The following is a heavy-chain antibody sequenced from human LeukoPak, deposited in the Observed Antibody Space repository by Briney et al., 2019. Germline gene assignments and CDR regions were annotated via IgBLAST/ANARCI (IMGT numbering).Heavy chain of an antibody. Sequence: PGGSLRLSCAASGFTFSSYSMNWVRQAPGKGLEWVSSISNSSSYIYYADSVKGRFTISRDNAKNSLYLQMNGLRAEDTAVYYCARGDSSSTWGQGTLVTVSS. V-gene: IGHV3-21*01. CDR3: ARGDSSST. CDR2: ISNSSSYI. J-gene: IGHJ5*02. D-gene: IGHD6-6*01. CDR1: GFTFSSYS.